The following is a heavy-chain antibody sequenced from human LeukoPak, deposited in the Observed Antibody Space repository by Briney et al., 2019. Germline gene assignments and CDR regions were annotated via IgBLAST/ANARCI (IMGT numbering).Heavy chain of an antibody. D-gene: IGHD2-8*01. Sequence: GGSLRLSCAASGIAFTNAWLTWVRQAPGKGLEWVGRVKTKGDGGAADYAAPVKGRFTISRDDSTKTVYLQMNSLKTEDTAVYYCTTDRMIYATNWAVSWFDPWGQGTLVTVSS. CDR3: TTDRMIYATNWAVSWFDP. CDR1: GIAFTNAW. J-gene: IGHJ5*02. CDR2: VKTKGDGGAA. V-gene: IGHV3-15*01.